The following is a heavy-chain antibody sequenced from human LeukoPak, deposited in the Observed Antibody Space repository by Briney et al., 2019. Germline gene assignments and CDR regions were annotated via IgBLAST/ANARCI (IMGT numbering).Heavy chain of an antibody. CDR2: ISWNSGSI. Sequence: GGSLRLSCAASGFTFDDYAMHWVRQAPGKGLEWVSGISWNSGSIGYADSVKGRFTISRDNAKNSLYLQMNSLRAEDMALYYCAKVGYCSSTSCWDAFDIWGQGTMVTVSS. CDR3: AKVGYCSSTSCWDAFDI. J-gene: IGHJ3*02. V-gene: IGHV3-9*03. D-gene: IGHD2-2*01. CDR1: GFTFDDYA.